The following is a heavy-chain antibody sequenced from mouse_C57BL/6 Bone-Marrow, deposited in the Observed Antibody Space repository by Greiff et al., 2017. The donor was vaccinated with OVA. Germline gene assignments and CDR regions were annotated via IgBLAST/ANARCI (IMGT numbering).Heavy chain of an antibody. D-gene: IGHD1-2*01. Sequence: EVKLVESGGGLVQSGRSLRLSCATSGFTFSDFYMEWVRQAPGKGLEWIAASRNKANDYTTEYSASVKGRFIVSRDTSQSILYLQMNALRAEDTAIYYCARARHLGYFDYWGQGTTLTVSS. CDR3: ARARHLGYFDY. CDR1: GFTFSDFY. V-gene: IGHV7-1*01. J-gene: IGHJ2*01. CDR2: SRNKANDYTT.